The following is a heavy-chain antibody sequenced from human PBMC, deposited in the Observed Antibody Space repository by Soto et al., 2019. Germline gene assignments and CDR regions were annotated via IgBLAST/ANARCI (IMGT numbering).Heavy chain of an antibody. CDR2: IIPILGIA. Sequence: SVKVSCKASGGTFSSYTISWVRQAPGQGLEWMGRIIPILGIANYAQKFQGRVTITADKSTSTAYMELSSLRSEDTAVYYCASRYSSSWYGHWGQGTLVTVSS. CDR1: GGTFSSYT. J-gene: IGHJ4*02. V-gene: IGHV1-69*02. CDR3: ASRYSSSWYGH. D-gene: IGHD6-13*01.